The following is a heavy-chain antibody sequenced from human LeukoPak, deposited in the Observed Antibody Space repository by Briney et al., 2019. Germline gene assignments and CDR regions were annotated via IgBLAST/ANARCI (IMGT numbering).Heavy chain of an antibody. CDR3: ASLLNGGVAHWFDP. CDR2: IYYSGST. J-gene: IGHJ5*02. V-gene: IGHV4-39*01. Sequence: SETLSLTCTVSGGCISNSNYYWGWIRQPPGKGLEWIGNIYYSGSTYYNASLKSRVTISVDTSKNQFSLRLSSVTASDTAVYFCASLLNGGVAHWFDPWGQGTLVTVSS. CDR1: GGCISNSNYY. D-gene: IGHD7-27*01.